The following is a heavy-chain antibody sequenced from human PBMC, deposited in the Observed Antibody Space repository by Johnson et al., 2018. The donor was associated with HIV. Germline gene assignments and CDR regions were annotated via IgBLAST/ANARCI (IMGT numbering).Heavy chain of an antibody. J-gene: IGHJ3*02. CDR1: GFTFSSYA. D-gene: IGHD2-15*01. Sequence: QVQLVESGGGVVQPGRSLSLSCAASGFTFSSYAMYWVRQAPGKGLEWVAFISYDGSNKYYADSVKGRFTISRDNSKSTLYLQINSLRAEDAAVFYCARVGVGGYSADGAFDIWGQGTMVTVSS. CDR3: ARVGVGGYSADGAFDI. CDR2: ISYDGSNK. V-gene: IGHV3-30-3*01.